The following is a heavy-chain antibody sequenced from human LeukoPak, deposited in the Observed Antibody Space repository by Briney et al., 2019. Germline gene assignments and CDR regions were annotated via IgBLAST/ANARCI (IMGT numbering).Heavy chain of an antibody. CDR3: ASLRITMIVVVTRDAFDI. V-gene: IGHV3-74*01. Sequence: GGSLRLSCAASGFTFSSYWMHWVRQAPGKGLVWVSRINTDGSSRSYADSVKGRFTISRDNAKNTLYLQMNSLRAEDTAVYYCASLRITMIVVVTRDAFDIWGQGTMVTVSS. CDR1: GFTFSSYW. J-gene: IGHJ3*02. D-gene: IGHD3-22*01. CDR2: INTDGSSR.